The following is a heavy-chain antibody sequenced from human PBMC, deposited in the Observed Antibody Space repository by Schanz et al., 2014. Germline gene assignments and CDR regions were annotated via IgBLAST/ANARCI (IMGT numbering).Heavy chain of an antibody. CDR3: AKGMGYCSGGTCYDYYYYGLDV. CDR1: GFTFSSYA. Sequence: QVQLVESGGGVVQFGRSLRLSCVASGFTFSSYAMHWVRQAPGKGLEWVALISNDGSIKYYADSVEGRFTISRDNSRNTLYLQMNTLRAEDTAVYYCAKGMGYCSGGTCYDYYYYGLDVWGQGTTVTVSS. D-gene: IGHD2-15*01. V-gene: IGHV3-30-3*02. J-gene: IGHJ6*02. CDR2: ISNDGSIK.